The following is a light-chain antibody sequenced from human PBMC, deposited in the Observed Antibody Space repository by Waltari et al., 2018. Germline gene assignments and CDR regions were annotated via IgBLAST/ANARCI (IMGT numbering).Light chain of an antibody. Sequence: EIVLTQSPGTLSLSPGEGATLSCRASQSVSSNHLAWYQQNPGQAPRLVIYGASRRAPGIPDRCSGGGSGTDFTLTISRLEPEDFAVYYCQQFGSSVTFGGGTKVEIK. CDR1: QSVSSNH. J-gene: IGKJ4*01. V-gene: IGKV3-20*01. CDR2: GAS. CDR3: QQFGSSVT.